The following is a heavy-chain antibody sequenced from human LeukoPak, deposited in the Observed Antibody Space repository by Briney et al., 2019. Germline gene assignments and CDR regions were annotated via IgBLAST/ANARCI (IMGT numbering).Heavy chain of an antibody. Sequence: GGSLRLSCAASGFTFSSYAMHWVRQAPGKGLEWVAVISYDGSNKYYADSVKGRFTISRDNSKNTLYQQMNSLRAEDMAVYYCARGTYYYDSSGYFAGFQHWGQGTLVTVSS. CDR1: GFTFSSYA. V-gene: IGHV3-30*04. D-gene: IGHD3-22*01. CDR2: ISYDGSNK. J-gene: IGHJ1*01. CDR3: ARGTYYYDSSGYFAGFQH.